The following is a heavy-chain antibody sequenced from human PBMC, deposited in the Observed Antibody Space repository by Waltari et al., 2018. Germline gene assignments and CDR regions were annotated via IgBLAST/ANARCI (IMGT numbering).Heavy chain of an antibody. D-gene: IGHD6-6*01. Sequence: EGQLVESGGGLVKPGGSRRLSCAASGCTVPSTHMNWVRQAPGKGLEWVSTIYSSATTFYADSVKGRFTISRDNSKNILFLQMDDLRVNDTAVYFCARGGQIVRPRPLDLWGPGTLVTVSS. V-gene: IGHV3-66*01. CDR2: IYSSATT. J-gene: IGHJ3*01. CDR3: ARGGQIVRPRPLDL. CDR1: GCTVPSTH.